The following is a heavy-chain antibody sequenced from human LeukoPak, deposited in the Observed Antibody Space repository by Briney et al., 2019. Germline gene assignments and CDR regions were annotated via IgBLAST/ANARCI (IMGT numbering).Heavy chain of an antibody. J-gene: IGHJ4*02. V-gene: IGHV4-34*01. CDR2: INHSGST. D-gene: IGHD1-26*01. CDR3: ARGLSGSYLKSYFDY. CDR1: GGSFSGYY. Sequence: PSETLSLTCAVYGGSFSGYYWSWIRQPPGKGLEWIGEINHSGSTNYNPSLKSRVTISVDTPKNQFSLKLSSVTAADTAVYYCARGLSGSYLKSYFDYWGQGTLVTVSS.